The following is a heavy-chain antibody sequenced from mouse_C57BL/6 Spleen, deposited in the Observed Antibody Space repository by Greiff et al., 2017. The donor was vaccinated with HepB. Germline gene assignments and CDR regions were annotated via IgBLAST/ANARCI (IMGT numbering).Heavy chain of an antibody. V-gene: IGHV1-26*01. J-gene: IGHJ4*01. Sequence: VQLQQSGPELVKPGASVKISCKASGYTFTDYYMNWVKQSHGKSLEWIGDINPNNGGTSYNQKFKGKATLTVDKSSSTAYMALRSLTSEDSAVYYCARKDWDDGYAMDYWGEGTSVTVSS. D-gene: IGHD4-1*01. CDR1: GYTFTDYY. CDR2: INPNNGGT. CDR3: ARKDWDDGYAMDY.